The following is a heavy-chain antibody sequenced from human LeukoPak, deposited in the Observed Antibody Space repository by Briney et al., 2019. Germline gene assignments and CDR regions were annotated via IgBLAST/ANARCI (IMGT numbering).Heavy chain of an antibody. Sequence: ASVKVSCKASGYTFTGYYMHWVRQAPGQGLEWMGWINPNSGGTNYAQKFQGRVTMTRDTSISTAYMELSRLRSDDTAVYYCARVGVAARLYYYYYMDVWGKGTTVTVSS. CDR1: GYTFTGYY. J-gene: IGHJ6*03. CDR2: INPNSGGT. D-gene: IGHD6-6*01. CDR3: ARVGVAARLYYYYYMDV. V-gene: IGHV1-2*02.